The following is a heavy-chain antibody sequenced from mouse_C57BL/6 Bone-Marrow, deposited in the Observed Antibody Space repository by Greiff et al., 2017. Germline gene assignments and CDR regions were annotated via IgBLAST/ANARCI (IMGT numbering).Heavy chain of an antibody. CDR3: ARVATCAAQWDFDY. D-gene: IGHD3-2*02. Sequence: QVQLQQSGAELVRPGASVKLSCKASGYTFTSYGISWVKQRTGPGLEWIGELYPRSGNTYYNAKFKGKATLTADTSSTTAYMELRRLTSEDSAVFFCARVATCAAQWDFDYWGQGTTLPVSS. CDR1: GYTFTSYG. CDR2: LYPRSGNT. V-gene: IGHV1-81*01. J-gene: IGHJ2*01.